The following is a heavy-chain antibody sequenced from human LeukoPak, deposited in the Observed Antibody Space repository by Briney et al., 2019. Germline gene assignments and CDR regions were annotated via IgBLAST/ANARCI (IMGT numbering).Heavy chain of an antibody. V-gene: IGHV1-69*04. J-gene: IGHJ6*02. CDR1: GGTFSSYA. CDR2: IIPLFGIA. D-gene: IGHD6-19*01. Sequence: ASVKVSCKASGGTFSSYAISWVRQAPGQGLEWMGRIIPLFGIANYAQKFQGRVTITADKSTSTAYMELSSLRSEDTAVYYCASVAHQNYYYYGMDVWGQGTTVTVSS. CDR3: ASVAHQNYYYYGMDV.